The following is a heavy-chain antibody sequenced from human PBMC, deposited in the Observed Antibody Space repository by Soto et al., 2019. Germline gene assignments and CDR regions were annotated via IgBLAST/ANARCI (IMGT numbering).Heavy chain of an antibody. CDR1: GGSISSYY. D-gene: IGHD6-19*01. CDR2: MSYSGNT. J-gene: IGHJ4*02. CDR3: ARPGSTTGWFYFDS. V-gene: IGHV4-39*01. Sequence: PSETLSLTCTVSGGSISSYYWGWIRQPPGKGLEWIGSMSYSGNTYQNPSLESRITMSVDASKNQFSLKLTSVTAADTAVYYCARPGSTTGWFYFDSWGQGFLVTVSS.